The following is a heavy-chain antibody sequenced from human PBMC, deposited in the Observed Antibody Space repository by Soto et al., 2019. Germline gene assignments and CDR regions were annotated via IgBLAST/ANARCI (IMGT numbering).Heavy chain of an antibody. J-gene: IGHJ4*02. CDR2: IIPIFGTA. D-gene: IGHD3-22*01. V-gene: IGHV1-69*12. CDR1: GGTFSSYA. Sequence: QVQLVQSGAEVKKPGSSVKVSCKASGGTFSSYAISWVRQAPGQGLEWMGGIIPIFGTANYAQEFQGRVTITADESTSTAYMELSSLRSEDTAVYYCARESVVEYYDSSGPFDYWGQGTLVTVSS. CDR3: ARESVVEYYDSSGPFDY.